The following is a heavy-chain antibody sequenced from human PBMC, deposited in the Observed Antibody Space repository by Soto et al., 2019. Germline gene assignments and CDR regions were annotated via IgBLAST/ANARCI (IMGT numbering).Heavy chain of an antibody. Sequence: GASVKVSCKASGGTFSSYAISWVRQAPGQGLEWMGGIIPIFGTANYAQKFQGRVTITADESTSTAYMELSSLRSEDTAVYYCARSYYDSSGYYLDWFDPWGQGTPVTVSS. CDR3: ARSYYDSSGYYLDWFDP. J-gene: IGHJ5*02. CDR2: IIPIFGTA. D-gene: IGHD3-22*01. V-gene: IGHV1-69*13. CDR1: GGTFSSYA.